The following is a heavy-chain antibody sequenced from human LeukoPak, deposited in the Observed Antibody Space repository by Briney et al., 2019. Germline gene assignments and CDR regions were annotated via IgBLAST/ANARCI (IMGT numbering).Heavy chain of an antibody. V-gene: IGHV3-23*01. Sequence: GGSLRLSCAASGFTFSRHAMSWVRQAPVKELEWVSTTGLNSVNTLCAESVQGRFSISRDNSKNTLDLQMDNLRVDDTAVYYCAKGDDIGKHPTRAYYFDTWGQGTLVTVSS. CDR2: TGLNSVNT. CDR3: AKGDDIGKHPTRAYYFDT. CDR1: GFTFSRHA. J-gene: IGHJ4*02. D-gene: IGHD5-24*01.